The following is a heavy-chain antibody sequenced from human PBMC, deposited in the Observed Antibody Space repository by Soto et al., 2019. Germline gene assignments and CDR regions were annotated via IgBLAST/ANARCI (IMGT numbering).Heavy chain of an antibody. Sequence: SVKVCCKASGGPFSSYAISLVRQAPGQGLEWMGGIIPIFGTANYAQKFQGRVTITADESTSTAYMELSSLRSEDTAVYYCARDSSGQSSDYYYGMDVWGQGTPVTVSS. V-gene: IGHV1-69*13. CDR3: ARDSSGQSSDYYYGMDV. D-gene: IGHD3-22*01. J-gene: IGHJ6*01. CDR2: IIPIFGTA. CDR1: GGPFSSYA.